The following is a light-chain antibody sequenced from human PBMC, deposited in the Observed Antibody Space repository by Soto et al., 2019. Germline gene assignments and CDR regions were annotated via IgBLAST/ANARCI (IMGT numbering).Light chain of an antibody. J-gene: IGKJ4*01. CDR1: RSVSSN. Sequence: EIVMTQSPATLSVSPGERATLSCRASRSVSSNLAWYQQKPGQAPRLLIYDTSTRATGVPARFSGSRSGTEFTLTINSLQSEDFAVYYCQRYNNWPLTFGGGTKVDIK. V-gene: IGKV3-15*01. CDR3: QRYNNWPLT. CDR2: DTS.